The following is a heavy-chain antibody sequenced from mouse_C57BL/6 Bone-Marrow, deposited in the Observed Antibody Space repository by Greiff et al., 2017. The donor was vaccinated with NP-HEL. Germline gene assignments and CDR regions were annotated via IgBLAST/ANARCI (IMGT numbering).Heavy chain of an antibody. D-gene: IGHD1-1*02. Sequence: VQLQESGPELVKPGASVKISCKASGYSFTSYYIHWVKQRPGQGLEWIGWISPGSGNTKYNEKFKGTATLTADTSSSTAYMLLSSLTSEDSAVYYCARSLGGGFAYWGQGTLVTVSA. V-gene: IGHV1-66*01. CDR3: ARSLGGGFAY. CDR2: ISPGSGNT. CDR1: GYSFTSYY. J-gene: IGHJ3*01.